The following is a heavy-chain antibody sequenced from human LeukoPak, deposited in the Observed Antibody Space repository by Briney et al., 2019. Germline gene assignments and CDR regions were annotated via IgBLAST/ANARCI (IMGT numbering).Heavy chain of an antibody. CDR3: ARVSYYGSAGYSKYYFDN. V-gene: IGHV4-31*03. CDR1: GGSITTGGHY. J-gene: IGHJ4*02. CDR2: MYHSGST. D-gene: IGHD3-22*01. Sequence: PSETLSLTCTVSGGSITTGGHYWSWIRQHPGKGLEWIGHMYHSGSTYYNPSLKSRVTISLDTSKNQFSLKLTSVTAADTAVYYCARVSYYGSAGYSKYYFDNWGQGTLVTVSS.